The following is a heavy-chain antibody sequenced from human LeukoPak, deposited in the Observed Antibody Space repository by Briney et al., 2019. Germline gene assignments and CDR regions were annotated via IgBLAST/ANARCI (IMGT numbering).Heavy chain of an antibody. J-gene: IGHJ4*02. V-gene: IGHV1-69*13. CDR2: IIPIFGTA. D-gene: IGHD4-17*01. CDR3: AKDPYGDYVPFDY. CDR1: GGTFSSYA. Sequence: SVKVSCKASGGTFSSYAISWVRQAPGQGLEWMGGIIPIFGTANYAQKFQGRATITADESTSTAYMELSSLRSEHTAVYYCAKDPYGDYVPFDYWGQGTLVTVSS.